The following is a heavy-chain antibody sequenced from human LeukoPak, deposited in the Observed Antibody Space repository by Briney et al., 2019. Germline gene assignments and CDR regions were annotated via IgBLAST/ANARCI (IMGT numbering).Heavy chain of an antibody. Sequence: KPSETLSLTCTVSGGSITSYYWGWIRQPPGKGLEWIGSIYYSGSTYYNPSLKSRVTISVGTSKNQFSLKLSSVTAADTAVYYCARNSGSYYFDYWGQGTLVTVSS. CDR3: ARNSGSYYFDY. D-gene: IGHD1-26*01. CDR1: GGSITSYY. J-gene: IGHJ4*02. V-gene: IGHV4-39*07. CDR2: IYYSGST.